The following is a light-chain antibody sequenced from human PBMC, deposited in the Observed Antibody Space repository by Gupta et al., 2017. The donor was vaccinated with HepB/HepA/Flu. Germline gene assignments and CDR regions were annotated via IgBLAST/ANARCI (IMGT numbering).Light chain of an antibody. CDR3: QQDNNYPLT. Sequence: DTQLTQSPSSVSASVGDRVIITCRASQDINNHLAWFQQKPGKAPKSLIYAASSLKSGVPSRFSGSASGTEFTLTISSLQPEDFGTYYCQQDNNYPLTFGQGTKVEIK. CDR1: QDINNH. J-gene: IGKJ1*01. V-gene: IGKV1-16*01. CDR2: AAS.